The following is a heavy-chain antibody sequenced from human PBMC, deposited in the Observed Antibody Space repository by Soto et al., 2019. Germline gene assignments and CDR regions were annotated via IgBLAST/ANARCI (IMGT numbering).Heavy chain of an antibody. D-gene: IGHD1-26*01. CDR1: GFTFSSYA. J-gene: IGHJ5*02. V-gene: IGHV3-23*01. CDR3: ANGPWGYVVGSEGWFDP. Sequence: EVQLLESGGGLVQPGGSLRLSCAASGFTFSSYAMSWVRQAPGKGLEWVSAITGSGGSTYYADSVKGRFTISRDNSKNXXYLQMNSRGAEDTAVYYGANGPWGYVVGSEGWFDPWGQGTLVTVSS. CDR2: ITGSGGST.